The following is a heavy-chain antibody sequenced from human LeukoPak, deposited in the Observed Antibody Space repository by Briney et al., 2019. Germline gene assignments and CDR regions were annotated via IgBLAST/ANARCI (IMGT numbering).Heavy chain of an antibody. Sequence: GGSLRLSCAASGFTFSTYGTHWVRQAPGKGLEWVAVISYDGSNKYFADSVKGRFTISRDNSKNTLNLQMNSLRAEDTAVYYCAKVRGNLRANYFDYWGQGTLVTVSS. CDR1: GFTFSTYG. V-gene: IGHV3-30*18. CDR3: AKVRGNLRANYFDY. CDR2: ISYDGSNK. D-gene: IGHD1-14*01. J-gene: IGHJ4*02.